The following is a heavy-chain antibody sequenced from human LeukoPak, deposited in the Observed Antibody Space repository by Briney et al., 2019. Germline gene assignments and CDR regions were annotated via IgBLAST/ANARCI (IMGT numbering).Heavy chain of an antibody. D-gene: IGHD5-24*01. Sequence: QPGGSLRLSCSASGFTFSSYAMHWVRQAPGKGLEYVSAISSNGGSTYYADSVKGRFTISRDNSKNTLYLQMGSLRAEDMAVYYCARPVGDGYNKYFDYWGQGTLVTVSS. V-gene: IGHV3-64*02. J-gene: IGHJ4*02. CDR3: ARPVGDGYNKYFDY. CDR1: GFTFSSYA. CDR2: ISSNGGST.